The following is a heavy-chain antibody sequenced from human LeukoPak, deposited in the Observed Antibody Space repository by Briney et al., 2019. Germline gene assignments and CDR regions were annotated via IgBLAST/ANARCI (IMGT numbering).Heavy chain of an antibody. J-gene: IGHJ4*02. Sequence: GGSLRLSCAASGFTFSSYWMSWVRQAPGKGLEGVANIKQDGSEKYYVDSVKGRFTISRDNAKNTLYLQMNSLRGEDTAVYYCGREIQAPGKTLEYWGQGTLVTVSS. V-gene: IGHV3-7*01. CDR2: IKQDGSEK. CDR3: GREIQAPGKTLEY. CDR1: GFTFSSYW.